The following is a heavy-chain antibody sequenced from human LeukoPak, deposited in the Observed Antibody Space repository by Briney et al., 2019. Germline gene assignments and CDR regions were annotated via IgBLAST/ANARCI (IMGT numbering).Heavy chain of an antibody. D-gene: IGHD3-9*01. CDR3: ARVGLFDILTGYEDY. CDR1: GYTFTSYG. Sequence: ASVKVSCKASGYTFTSYGISWVRQAPGQGLGWMGWISAYNGNTNYAQKLQGRVTMTTDTSTSTAYMELRSLRSDDTAVYYCARVGLFDILTGYEDYWGQGTLVTVSS. CDR2: ISAYNGNT. V-gene: IGHV1-18*01. J-gene: IGHJ4*02.